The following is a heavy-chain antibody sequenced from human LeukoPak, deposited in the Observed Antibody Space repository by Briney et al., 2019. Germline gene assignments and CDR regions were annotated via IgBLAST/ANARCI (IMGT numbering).Heavy chain of an antibody. J-gene: IGHJ4*02. Sequence: WEALKISCKGSGYSFTSYWIGWVRQMPAKGLEWMGRIYPGDCDTRYSPSFQGQVTISADKSISTAYLQWSSLKASDTAMYYCARTYYYGSGSYLTPDYWGQGTLVTVSS. CDR3: ARTYYYGSGSYLTPDY. CDR1: GYSFTSYW. D-gene: IGHD3-10*01. V-gene: IGHV5-51*01. CDR2: IYPGDCDT.